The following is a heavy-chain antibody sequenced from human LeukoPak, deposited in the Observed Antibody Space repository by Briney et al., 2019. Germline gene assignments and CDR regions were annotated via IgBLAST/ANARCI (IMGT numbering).Heavy chain of an antibody. D-gene: IGHD3-3*01. J-gene: IGHJ6*02. CDR3: XXXXXXXXXXSGPMTYYGMDV. Sequence: ASVKVSCKASGYTFTSYGISWVRQAPGQGLEWMGWISAYNGNTNYAQKLQGRVTMTTDTSTSTAYMELRSLRSDDTAVYYCXXXXXXXXXXSGPMTYYGMDVWGQGTTVTVSS. CDR2: ISAYNGNT. CDR1: GYTFTSYG. V-gene: IGHV1-18*01.